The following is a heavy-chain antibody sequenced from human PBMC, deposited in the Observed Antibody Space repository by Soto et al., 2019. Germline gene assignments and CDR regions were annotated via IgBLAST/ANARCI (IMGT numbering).Heavy chain of an antibody. CDR2: IIPIFSTP. CDR1: GGTFGSYA. V-gene: IGHV1-69*13. J-gene: IGHJ4*02. CDR3: ARQRGATYLPDFDY. D-gene: IGHD1-26*01. Sequence: ASVKVSCKTSGGTFGSYAISWVRQAPGQGLEWMGGIIPIFSTPNYAQKFQGRVTITADESTSTAYMELSSLRSEDTAVYYCARQRGATYLPDFDYWGQGTLVTVSS.